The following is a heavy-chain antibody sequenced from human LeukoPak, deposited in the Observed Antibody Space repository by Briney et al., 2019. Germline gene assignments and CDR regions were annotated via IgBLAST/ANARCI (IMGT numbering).Heavy chain of an antibody. J-gene: IGHJ3*02. CDR1: GGSISSSSYY. D-gene: IGHD6-19*01. V-gene: IGHV4-39*07. CDR3: ARWARAIRAVAGTDDAFDI. CDR2: IYYSGST. Sequence: PSETLSLTCTVSGGSISSSSYYWSWIRQPPGKGLEWIGSIYYSGSTYYNPSLKSRVTISVDTSKNQFSLKLSSVTAADTAVYYCARWARAIRAVAGTDDAFDIWGQGTMVTVSS.